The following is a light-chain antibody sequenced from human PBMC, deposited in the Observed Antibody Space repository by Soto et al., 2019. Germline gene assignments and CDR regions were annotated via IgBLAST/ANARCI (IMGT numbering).Light chain of an antibody. CDR3: QQRSNWPLT. V-gene: IGKV1-27*01. Sequence: DIQMTQSPSSLSASVGDRVTITCRASQGINNYLARYQQKPGKVPKLLIYAASDRATGIPARFSGSGSGTDFTLTISSLEPEDFAVYYCQQRSNWPLTFGGGTKV. J-gene: IGKJ4*01. CDR1: QGINNY. CDR2: AAS.